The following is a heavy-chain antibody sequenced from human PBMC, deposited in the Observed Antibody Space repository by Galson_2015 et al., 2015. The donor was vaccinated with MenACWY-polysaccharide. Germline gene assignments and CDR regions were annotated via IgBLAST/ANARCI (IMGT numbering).Heavy chain of an antibody. D-gene: IGHD2-2*01. J-gene: IGHJ4*02. CDR2: ISYDGSNK. Sequence: SLRLSCAASEFTFSNYAMHWVRQAPGKGLDWVAVISYDGSNKYFADSVKGRFTISRDNSKNTLYLQMNSLRAEDTAVYYCARDWGAVVPTAIGFSFDYWGQGTLVTVSS. CDR3: ARDWGAVVPTAIGFSFDY. CDR1: EFTFSNYA. V-gene: IGHV3-30-3*01.